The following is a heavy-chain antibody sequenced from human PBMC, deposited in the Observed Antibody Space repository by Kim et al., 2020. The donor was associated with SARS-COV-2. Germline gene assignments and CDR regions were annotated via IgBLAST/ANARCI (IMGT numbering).Heavy chain of an antibody. Sequence: DKCYVDSVKGRFTISRDNAKKSKYLQMDGLGAEDTAVYYCARNAAWCEGYWGQGTLVSVSS. V-gene: IGHV3-7*04. CDR2: DK. CDR3: ARNAAWCEGY. J-gene: IGHJ4*02. D-gene: IGHD2-8*02.